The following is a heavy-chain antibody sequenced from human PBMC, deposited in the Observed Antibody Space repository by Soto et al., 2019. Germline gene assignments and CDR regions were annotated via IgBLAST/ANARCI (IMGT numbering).Heavy chain of an antibody. CDR2: IIPILGIA. CDR1: GGTFSSYT. Sequence: ASVKVSCKASGGTFSSYTISWVRQAPGQGLEWMGRIIPILGIANYAQKFQGRVTITADKSTSTAYMELSSLRSEDTAVYYCAGGFGGVRYYYYMDVWGKGTTVTVSS. V-gene: IGHV1-69*02. J-gene: IGHJ6*03. D-gene: IGHD3-16*01. CDR3: AGGFGGVRYYYYMDV.